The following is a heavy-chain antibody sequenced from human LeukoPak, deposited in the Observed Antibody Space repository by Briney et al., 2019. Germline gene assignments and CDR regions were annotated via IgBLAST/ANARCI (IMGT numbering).Heavy chain of an antibody. V-gene: IGHV4-38-2*02. Sequence: SETLSLTCTVSGYSITSGYYCGWIRQAPGKGLEWIGNFYHSGSTYYNPSLKSRVTISIDTSKNQCSLKLSSMTAADTAMYYCARGEGYFNHYMDVWGKGTTVTVSS. D-gene: IGHD1-26*01. CDR1: GYSITSGYY. CDR2: FYHSGST. J-gene: IGHJ6*03. CDR3: ARGEGYFNHYMDV.